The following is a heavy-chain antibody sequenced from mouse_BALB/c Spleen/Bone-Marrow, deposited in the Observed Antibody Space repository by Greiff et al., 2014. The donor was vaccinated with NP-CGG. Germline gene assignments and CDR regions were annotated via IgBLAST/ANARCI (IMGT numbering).Heavy chain of an antibody. CDR2: IDPANGNT. J-gene: IGHJ1*01. CDR3: ARGGPTATGYFDV. V-gene: IGHV14-3*02. Sequence: EVQLQQSGAELVKPGASVKLSCTASGFNIKDTYMHWVKQRPEQGLEWIGRIDPANGNTKYDPKFQDKATITADTSSNTAYLQLSSLTSEDTAVYYCARGGPTATGYFDVWGAGTTVTVSS. CDR1: GFNIKDTY. D-gene: IGHD1-2*01.